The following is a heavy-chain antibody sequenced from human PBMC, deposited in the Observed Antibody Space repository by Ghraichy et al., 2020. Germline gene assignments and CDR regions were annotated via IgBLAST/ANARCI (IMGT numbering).Heavy chain of an antibody. J-gene: IGHJ4*02. V-gene: IGHV4-34*01. CDR1: GGSFSGYY. D-gene: IGHD6-13*01. CDR2: INHSGST. Sequence: SETLSLTCAVYGGSFSGYYWSWIRQPPGKGLEWIGEINHSGSTNYNPSLKSRVTISVDTSKNQFSLKLSSVTAADTAVYYCARGMLRRQRQQPFDYWGQGTLVTVSS. CDR3: ARGMLRRQRQQPFDY.